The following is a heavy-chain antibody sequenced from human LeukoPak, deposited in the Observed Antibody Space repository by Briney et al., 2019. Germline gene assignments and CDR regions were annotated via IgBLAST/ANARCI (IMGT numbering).Heavy chain of an antibody. D-gene: IGHD2-2*01. Sequence: GGSLRLSCAASGFTFSSYWMSWVRQAPGKGLEWVANIKQDGSEKYYVDSVKGRFTISRDNAQNSVYLQMNGLRAEDTAVYFCAGGSSTDSYYFDYWGQGTLVTVSS. J-gene: IGHJ4*02. CDR3: AGGSSTDSYYFDY. CDR1: GFTFSSYW. V-gene: IGHV3-7*01. CDR2: IKQDGSEK.